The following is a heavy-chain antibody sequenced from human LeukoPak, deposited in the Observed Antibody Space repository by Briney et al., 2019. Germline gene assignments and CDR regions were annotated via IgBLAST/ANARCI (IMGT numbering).Heavy chain of an antibody. CDR2: IKQDGSEK. CDR3: ARVRSMWAMVGLNWFDP. Sequence: GGSLRLSCGASGFTFDDYWMSWVRQAPGKGLEWVANIKQDGSEKYYVDSVKGRFTISRDNAKNSLYLQMNSLRAEDTAVYYCARVRSMWAMVGLNWFDPWGQGTLVTVSS. V-gene: IGHV3-7*01. J-gene: IGHJ5*02. CDR1: GFTFDDYW. D-gene: IGHD5-18*01.